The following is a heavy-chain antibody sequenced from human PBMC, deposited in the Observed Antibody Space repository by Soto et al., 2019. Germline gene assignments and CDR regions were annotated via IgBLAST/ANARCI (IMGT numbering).Heavy chain of an antibody. Sequence: TLSLTCFISGDSVSSNSAAWTWIRQSPSRGLEWLGRAYYRSKWYNDYEVSVKSRVTISVDTSKSQFSLKLTSVTAADRAVYYCARGSVDTVDSSGFYEYWGQGTPVTVS. CDR1: GDSVSSNSAA. CDR2: AYYRSKWYN. J-gene: IGHJ4*02. D-gene: IGHD3-22*01. V-gene: IGHV6-1*01. CDR3: ARGSVDTVDSSGFYEY.